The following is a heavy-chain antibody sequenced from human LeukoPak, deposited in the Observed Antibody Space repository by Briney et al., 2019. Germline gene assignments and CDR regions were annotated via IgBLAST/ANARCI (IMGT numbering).Heavy chain of an antibody. Sequence: GGSLRLSCAASGFTFDDYAMHWVRQAPGKGLEWVSGISWNRGSIDYADSVKGRFTISRDSAKNSLYLQMNSLRAEDTALYYCVRGSIYYYDSSGYSHWGQGTLVTVSS. J-gene: IGHJ4*02. D-gene: IGHD3-22*01. V-gene: IGHV3-9*01. CDR1: GFTFDDYA. CDR3: VRGSIYYYDSSGYSH. CDR2: ISWNRGSI.